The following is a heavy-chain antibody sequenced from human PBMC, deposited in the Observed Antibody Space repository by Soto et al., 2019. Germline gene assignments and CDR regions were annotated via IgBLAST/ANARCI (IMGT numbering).Heavy chain of an antibody. CDR3: AKDTGIGSYGPRTFDY. CDR1: AFTFSSYA. Sequence: PGGSLRLSCAASAFTFSSYAMSWVRQAPGKGLEWVSVISGSGGSTYYADSVKGRFTISRDNSKNTLYLQMNSLRAEDTAVYYCAKDTGIGSYGPRTFDYWGQGTLVTVS. J-gene: IGHJ4*02. CDR2: ISGSGGST. D-gene: IGHD5-18*01. V-gene: IGHV3-23*01.